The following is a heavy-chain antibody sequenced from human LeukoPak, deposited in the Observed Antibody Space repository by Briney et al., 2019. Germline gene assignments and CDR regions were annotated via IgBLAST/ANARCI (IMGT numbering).Heavy chain of an antibody. V-gene: IGHV3-64*01. CDR1: GFTFSSYA. D-gene: IGHD3-16*01. CDR3: ARDPYDYVWGSVDY. CDR2: ISSNGGST. Sequence: GGSLRLSCAASGFTFSSYAMHWVRQAPGKGLEYVSAISSNGGSTYYANSVKGRFTISRDNSKNTLYLQMGSLRAADMAVYYCARDPYDYVWGSVDYWGQGTLVTVSS. J-gene: IGHJ4*02.